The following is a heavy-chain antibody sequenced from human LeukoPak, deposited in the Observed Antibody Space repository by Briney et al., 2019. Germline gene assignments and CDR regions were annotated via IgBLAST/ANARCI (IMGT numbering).Heavy chain of an antibody. J-gene: IGHJ6*02. V-gene: IGHV1-69*04. CDR1: GSTFSNYG. D-gene: IGHD2-21*02. CDR2: IIPILDVA. Sequence: SVKVSCKASGSTFSNYGITWVRQAPGQGLEWMGRIIPILDVALYAQKFQGRVTITADKSTSTAYMELSTLRTEDTAVYYCARDQGVTDPPPYGLDVWGQGTTVTVSS. CDR3: ARDQGVTDPPPYGLDV.